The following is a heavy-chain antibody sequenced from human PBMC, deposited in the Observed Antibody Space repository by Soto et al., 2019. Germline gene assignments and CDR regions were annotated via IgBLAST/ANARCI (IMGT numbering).Heavy chain of an antibody. D-gene: IGHD6-13*01. CDR2: IYYSGST. CDR1: GGSISSYY. CDR3: ARIPYSSSWYGDGGWFDP. V-gene: IGHV4-59*01. J-gene: IGHJ5*02. Sequence: QVQLQESGPGLVKPSETLSLTCTVSGGSISSYYWSWIRQPPGKGLEWLGYIYYSGSTNYNPSLKSRVTISVDTSKNQSSLKLSSVTAADTAVYYCARIPYSSSWYGDGGWFDPWGQGTLVSVSS.